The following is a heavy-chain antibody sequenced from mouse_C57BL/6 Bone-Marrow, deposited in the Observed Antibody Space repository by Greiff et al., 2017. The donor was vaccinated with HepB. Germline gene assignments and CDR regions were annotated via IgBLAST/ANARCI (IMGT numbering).Heavy chain of an antibody. CDR1: GYTFTEYT. CDR2: FYPGSGSI. Sequence: VKLMESGAELVKPGASVKLSCKASGYTFTEYTIHWVKQRSGQGLEWIGWFYPGSGSIKYNEKFKDKATLTADKSSSTVYMELSRLTSEDSAVYFCARHEAVGGLGWYFDVWGTGTTVTVSS. D-gene: IGHD1-1*01. J-gene: IGHJ1*03. V-gene: IGHV1-62-2*01. CDR3: ARHEAVGGLGWYFDV.